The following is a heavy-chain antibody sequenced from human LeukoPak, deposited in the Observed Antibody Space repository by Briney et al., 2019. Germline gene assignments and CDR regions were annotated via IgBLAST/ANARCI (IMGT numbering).Heavy chain of an antibody. CDR3: ARVAAAGRSLYWYFDL. J-gene: IGHJ2*01. CDR1: GGSISSYY. Sequence: SETLSLTCTVSGGSISSYYWSWIRQPPGKGLEWIGYIYYSGSTNYNPSLKSRVTISVDTSKNQFSLKLSSVTAADTAVYYCARVAAAGRSLYWYFDLWGRGTLATVSS. D-gene: IGHD6-13*01. CDR2: IYYSGST. V-gene: IGHV4-59*01.